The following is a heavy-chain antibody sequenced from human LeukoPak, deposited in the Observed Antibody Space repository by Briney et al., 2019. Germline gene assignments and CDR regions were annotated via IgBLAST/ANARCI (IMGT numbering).Heavy chain of an antibody. CDR2: ISAYNGNT. V-gene: IGHV1-18*04. CDR1: GYTFTGYY. Sequence: GASVKVSCKASGYTFTGYYMHWVRQAPGQGLEWMGWISAYNGNTNYAQKLQGRVTMTTDTSTSTAYMELRSLRSDDTAVYYCARFSYCSGGSCYSDFDYWGQGTLVTVPS. J-gene: IGHJ4*02. D-gene: IGHD2-15*01. CDR3: ARFSYCSGGSCYSDFDY.